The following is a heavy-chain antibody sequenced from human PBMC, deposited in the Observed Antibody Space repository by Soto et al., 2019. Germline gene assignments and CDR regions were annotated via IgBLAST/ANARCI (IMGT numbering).Heavy chain of an antibody. J-gene: IGHJ6*02. CDR3: ARDKSDSSGYYYVRDYYGMDV. Sequence: GASVKVSCKASGGTFSSYAISWVRQAPGQGLEWMGGIITIFGTANYAQKFQGRVTITADESTSTAYMELSSLRSEDTAVYYCARDKSDSSGYYYVRDYYGMDVWGQGTTVTVS. V-gene: IGHV1-69*13. D-gene: IGHD3-22*01. CDR2: IITIFGTA. CDR1: GGTFSSYA.